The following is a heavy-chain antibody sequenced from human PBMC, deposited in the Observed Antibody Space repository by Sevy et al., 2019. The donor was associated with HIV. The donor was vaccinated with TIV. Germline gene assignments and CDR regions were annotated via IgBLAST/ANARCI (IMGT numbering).Heavy chain of an antibody. Sequence: ASVKVSCKASGGTFSSYGISWVRQAPGQGLEWMGGIIPTLGTVNYVQKFQGRVTITADESTKTAYMELSSLRSEDTAVYYCARGGGNGWYYFDYWGQETLVTVSS. D-gene: IGHD6-19*01. CDR3: ARGGGNGWYYFDY. CDR2: IIPTLGTV. CDR1: GGTFSSYG. V-gene: IGHV1-69*13. J-gene: IGHJ4*02.